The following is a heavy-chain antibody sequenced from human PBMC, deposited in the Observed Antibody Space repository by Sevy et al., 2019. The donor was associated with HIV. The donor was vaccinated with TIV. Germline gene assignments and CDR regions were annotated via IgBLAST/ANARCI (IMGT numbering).Heavy chain of an antibody. CDR2: IRSKDYGGAT. Sequence: GGSLRLSCTGSGFTFGDYAMSWFRQAPGMGLEWVGFIRSKDYGGATEYAASVKGRFTISRDDSKSIADLQMNSLKTEDIAVYYCTRGYYYDSSSYSDYWGQGTLVTVSS. D-gene: IGHD3-22*01. V-gene: IGHV3-49*03. CDR1: GFTFGDYA. CDR3: TRGYYYDSSSYSDY. J-gene: IGHJ4*02.